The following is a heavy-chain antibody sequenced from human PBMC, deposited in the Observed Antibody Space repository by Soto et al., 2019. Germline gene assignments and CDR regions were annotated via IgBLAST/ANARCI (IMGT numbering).Heavy chain of an antibody. D-gene: IGHD1-26*01. CDR1: GFTFGDYA. V-gene: IGHV3-49*04. Sequence: EVQLVESVGGLVQPGRSLRLSCTASGFTFGDYAMSWVRQAPGKGLEWVGFIRSKAYGGTTEYAASVKGRFTISRDESKSIAYLQMNSLKTEDTAVYYCTREVGATFPHDYWGQGTLVTVSS. J-gene: IGHJ4*02. CDR3: TREVGATFPHDY. CDR2: IRSKAYGGTT.